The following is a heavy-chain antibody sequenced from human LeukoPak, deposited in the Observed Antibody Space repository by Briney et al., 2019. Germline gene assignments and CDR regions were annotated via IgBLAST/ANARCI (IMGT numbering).Heavy chain of an antibody. V-gene: IGHV5-51*01. CDR1: GYRFITYW. D-gene: IGHD3-10*01. J-gene: IGHJ4*02. CDR2: IYPADSDT. CDR3: ARQYGPYFDY. Sequence: GESLKISCEGSGYRFITYWIGWVRQMPGKGLEWMGIIYPADSDTRYSPSFQGQVIISADRSISTAYLQWSSLKASDTAMYYCARQYGPYFDYWGQGTLVTVSS.